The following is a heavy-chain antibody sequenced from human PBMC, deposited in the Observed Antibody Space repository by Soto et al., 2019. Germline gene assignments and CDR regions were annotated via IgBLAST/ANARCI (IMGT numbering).Heavy chain of an antibody. Sequence: QVQLVESGGGVVQPGRSLRLSCAASGFTFRDYAMHWVRQAPGKGLEWVAVISYDGSNKYYADSVKGRFIISRDNSKNTLYMQMHSLRDEDTAVYYCARDRDHYGSGTRGNYYYDMDVWGQGTTVTVSS. D-gene: IGHD3-10*01. CDR1: GFTFRDYA. CDR2: ISYDGSNK. CDR3: ARDRDHYGSGTRGNYYYDMDV. V-gene: IGHV3-30-3*01. J-gene: IGHJ6*02.